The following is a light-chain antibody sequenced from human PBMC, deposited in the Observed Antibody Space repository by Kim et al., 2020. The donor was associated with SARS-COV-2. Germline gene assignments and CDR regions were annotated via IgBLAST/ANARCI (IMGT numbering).Light chain of an antibody. V-gene: IGKV3-20*01. CDR3: QQYGSSLYT. CDR2: GAS. J-gene: IGKJ2*01. Sequence: DIVLTQSPGTLSLSPGERATLSCRASQSVSSSYLAWYQQKPGQAPRLLIYGASSRATGIPDWFSGSGSGTDFTLTISKLEPEDFAVYYCQQYGSSLYTFGQGTKLEI. CDR1: QSVSSSY.